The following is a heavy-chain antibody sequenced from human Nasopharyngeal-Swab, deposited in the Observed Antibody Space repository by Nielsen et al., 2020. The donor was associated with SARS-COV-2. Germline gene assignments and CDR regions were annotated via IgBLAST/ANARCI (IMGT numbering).Heavy chain of an antibody. CDR3: ASVLGEERDHYYYGMDV. CDR1: GFTFSSYA. Sequence: GESLKITCAASGFTFSSYAMHWVRQAPGQGLEWMGWISAYNGNTNYAQKLQGRVTMTTDTSTSTAYMELRSLRSDDTAVYYCASVLGEERDHYYYGMDVWGQGTTVTVSS. D-gene: IGHD4/OR15-4a*01. J-gene: IGHJ6*02. CDR2: ISAYNGNT. V-gene: IGHV1-18*01.